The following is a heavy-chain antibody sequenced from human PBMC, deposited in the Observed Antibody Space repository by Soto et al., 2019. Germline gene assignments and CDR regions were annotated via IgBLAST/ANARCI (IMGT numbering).Heavy chain of an antibody. CDR1: GFTFSSYA. CDR2: ISGSGGST. Sequence: LRLSCAASGFTFSSYAMSWVRQAPGKGLEWVSAISGSGGSTYYADSVKGRFTISRDNSKNTPYLQMNSLRAEDTAVYYCAKVSSGGYSSSSGLYYYYYYGMDVWGQGTTVTVSS. J-gene: IGHJ6*02. V-gene: IGHV3-23*01. CDR3: AKVSSGGYSSSSGLYYYYYYGMDV. D-gene: IGHD6-6*01.